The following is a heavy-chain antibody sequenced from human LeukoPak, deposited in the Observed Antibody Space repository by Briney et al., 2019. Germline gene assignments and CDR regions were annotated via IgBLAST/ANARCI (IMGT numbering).Heavy chain of an antibody. D-gene: IGHD4-17*01. Sequence: PPETLSLTCTVSGGSISNSVYYWGWICQPPGKGLEWIGEINHSGSTNYNPSLKSRVTISVDTSKNQFSLKLSSVTAADTAVYYCARMGEGDYIYWGQGTLVTVSS. CDR3: ARMGEGDYIY. CDR2: INHSGST. V-gene: IGHV4-39*07. J-gene: IGHJ4*02. CDR1: GGSISNSVYY.